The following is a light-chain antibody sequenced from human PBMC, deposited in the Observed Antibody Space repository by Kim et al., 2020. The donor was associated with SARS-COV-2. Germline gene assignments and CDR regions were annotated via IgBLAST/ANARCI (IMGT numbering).Light chain of an antibody. CDR1: SNDIGSYNY. CDR3: CSYTGSSTMV. CDR2: DVS. V-gene: IGLV2-11*03. J-gene: IGLJ2*01. Sequence: GQSATLSCTGNSNDIGSYNYASWYQKYPGKAPKLMIYDVSKRPSGVPDRFSGSKSGNTASLTISGLQAEDEADYYCCSYTGSSTMVFGGGTQLTVL.